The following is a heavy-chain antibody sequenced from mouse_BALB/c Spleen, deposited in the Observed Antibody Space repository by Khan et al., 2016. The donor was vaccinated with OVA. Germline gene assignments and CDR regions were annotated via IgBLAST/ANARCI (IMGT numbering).Heavy chain of an antibody. CDR2: ISYSGST. V-gene: IGHV3-2*02. D-gene: IGHD2-3*01. Sequence: EVELVESGPGLVKPSQSLSLTCTVTGYSITSDYAWNWIRQFPGNKLEWMGYISYSGSTNFNPSLKSRISITRDTSKNQFFLQLNSVTTEDTATHYCARDGSRYNYAMDYWGQGTSVTVSS. CDR1: GYSITSDYA. J-gene: IGHJ4*01. CDR3: ARDGSRYNYAMDY.